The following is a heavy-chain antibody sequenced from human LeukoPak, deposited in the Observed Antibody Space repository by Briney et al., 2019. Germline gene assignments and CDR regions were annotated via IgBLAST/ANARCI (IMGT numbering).Heavy chain of an antibody. D-gene: IGHD6-13*01. CDR2: IKQDGSEK. V-gene: IGHV3-7*01. CDR1: GFTFSSYW. Sequence: GSLRLSCAASGFTFSSYWMSWVRQAPGRGLEWVANIKQDGSEKYYVDSVKGRFTISRDNAKNSLYLQMNSLRAEDTAVYYCARDKGSSWYFNYWGQGTLVTVSS. CDR3: ARDKGSSWYFNY. J-gene: IGHJ4*02.